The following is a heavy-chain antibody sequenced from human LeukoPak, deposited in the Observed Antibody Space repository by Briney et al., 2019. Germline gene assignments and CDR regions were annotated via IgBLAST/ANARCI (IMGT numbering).Heavy chain of an antibody. Sequence: GASVKVSCKASGGTFSSYDISWVRQAPGQGLEWMGGIMPMFGKTNYAQKFQGRVTTTADKATSTAYMELSSLRSEDTAVYYCARHSRAQKTKFDYWGQGTLVTVSS. D-gene: IGHD1-7*01. CDR1: GGTFSSYD. V-gene: IGHV1-69*06. CDR2: IMPMFGKT. CDR3: ARHSRAQKTKFDY. J-gene: IGHJ4*02.